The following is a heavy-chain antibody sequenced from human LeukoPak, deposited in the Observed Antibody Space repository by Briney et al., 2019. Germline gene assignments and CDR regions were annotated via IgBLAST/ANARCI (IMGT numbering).Heavy chain of an antibody. CDR2: ISYTGTT. J-gene: IGHJ4*02. V-gene: IGHV4-59*08. CDR3: ARLGGNWNSPGRDY. Sequence: SETLSLTCSVSGGSINGYSWTWIRQPPGMRLEWVGHISYTGTTNYNPSLTTRVAISVDTSKNQFSLKLTSVAAADTGMYFCARLGGNWNSPGRDYWGQGTLVTVSS. CDR1: GGSINGYS. D-gene: IGHD3-10*01.